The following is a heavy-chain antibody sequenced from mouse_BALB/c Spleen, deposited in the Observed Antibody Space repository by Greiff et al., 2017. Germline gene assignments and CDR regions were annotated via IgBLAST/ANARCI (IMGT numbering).Heavy chain of an antibody. D-gene: IGHD4-1*01. CDR1: GFNIKDYH. CDR2: IDPENGDT. Sequence: VQLQQSGAELVRSGASVKLSCTASGFNIKDYHMHWVKQRPEQGLEWIGWIDPENGDTEYAPKFQGKATMTADTSSNTAYLQLSSLTSEDTAVYYCNAVTGTGGAMDYWGQGTSVTVSS. V-gene: IGHV14-4*02. CDR3: NAVTGTGGAMDY. J-gene: IGHJ4*01.